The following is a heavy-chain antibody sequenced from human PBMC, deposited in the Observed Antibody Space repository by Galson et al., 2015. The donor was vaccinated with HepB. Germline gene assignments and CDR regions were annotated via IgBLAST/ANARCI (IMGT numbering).Heavy chain of an antibody. CDR1: GFSFSYCS. J-gene: IGHJ4*02. CDR3: AKSRRGTSSWFDY. Sequence: SLRLSCAASGFSFSYCSMNWVRQAPGKGLEWVSYISGSSSTMYYADSVKGRFIISRDNAKNSLYLQMYSLRAEDTAVYSCAKSRRGTSSWFDYWGQGTLVTVSS. CDR2: ISGSSSTM. V-gene: IGHV3-48*01. D-gene: IGHD6-13*01.